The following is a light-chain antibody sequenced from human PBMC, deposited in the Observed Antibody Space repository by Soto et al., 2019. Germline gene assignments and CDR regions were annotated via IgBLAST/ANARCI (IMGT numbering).Light chain of an antibody. CDR3: ATWDSSLSGVI. CDR2: ENN. CDR1: NSNIGNNY. J-gene: IGLJ2*01. V-gene: IGLV1-51*02. Sequence: QSALTQPPSVSAAPGQKVTISCSGTNSNIGNNYVSWYQQLPGTAPKFLIFENNKRPSGIPDRFSGSKSGTSATLGITGLQTGDEADYYCATWDSSLSGVIFGGGTKVTVL.